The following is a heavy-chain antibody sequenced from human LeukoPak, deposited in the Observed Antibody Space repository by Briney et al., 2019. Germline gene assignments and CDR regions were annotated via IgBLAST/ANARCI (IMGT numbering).Heavy chain of an antibody. CDR2: IYYSGST. D-gene: IGHD4-17*01. J-gene: IGHJ4*02. CDR3: ARGGVTAVTLFDY. Sequence: SQTLSLTCTVSGGSISSGPYYWSWIRQPAGKGLEWIGSIYYSGSTYYNPSLKSRVTISVDTSKNQFSLKLSSVTAADTAVYYCARGGVTAVTLFDYWGQGTLVTVSS. V-gene: IGHV4-61*02. CDR1: GGSISSGPYY.